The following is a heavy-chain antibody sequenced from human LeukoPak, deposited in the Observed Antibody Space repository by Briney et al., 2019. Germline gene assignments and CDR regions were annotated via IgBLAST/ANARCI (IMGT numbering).Heavy chain of an antibody. CDR2: LSGTGGST. CDR1: GFTFASHA. D-gene: IGHD2/OR15-2a*01. CDR3: ARTSAVVIVPMTVFDF. J-gene: IGHJ4*02. V-gene: IGHV3-23*01. Sequence: QPGGSLRLSCSASGFTFASHAMTWVRQAPGKGLEWVSALSGTGGSTYYADSVKGRFTISRDNSKNTLFLEMNSLRAEDTALYYCARTSAVVIVPMTVFDFWGQGTLSPSPQ.